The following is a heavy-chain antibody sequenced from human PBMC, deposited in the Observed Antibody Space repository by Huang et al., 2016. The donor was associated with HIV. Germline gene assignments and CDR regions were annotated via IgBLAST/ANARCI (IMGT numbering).Heavy chain of an antibody. D-gene: IGHD2-15*01. V-gene: IGHV4-34*01. J-gene: IGHJ3*02. Sequence: QVQLQQWGAGLLKPSETLSLTCAVYGGSFSGYYWSWIRQPPGKGLEWIGEINHSGSTNSNPSLKSRVTISVDTSKNQFSLKLSSVTAADTAVYYCARGRYCSGGSCRKDAFDIWGQGTMVTVSS. CDR3: ARGRYCSGGSCRKDAFDI. CDR2: INHSGST. CDR1: GGSFSGYY.